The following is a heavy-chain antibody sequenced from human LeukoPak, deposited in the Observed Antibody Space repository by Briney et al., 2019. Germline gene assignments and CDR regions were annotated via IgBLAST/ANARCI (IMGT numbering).Heavy chain of an antibody. D-gene: IGHD2-15*01. J-gene: IGHJ5*02. CDR2: IYYSGST. CDR3: ARHSPREYCSGGSCYSGRFDP. Sequence: SETLSPTCTVSGGSISSYYWSWIRQPPGKGLEWIGYIYYSGSTNYNPSLKSRVTISVDTSKNQFSLKLSSVTAADTAVYYCARHSPREYCSGGSCYSGRFDPWGQGTLVTVSS. V-gene: IGHV4-59*08. CDR1: GGSISSYY.